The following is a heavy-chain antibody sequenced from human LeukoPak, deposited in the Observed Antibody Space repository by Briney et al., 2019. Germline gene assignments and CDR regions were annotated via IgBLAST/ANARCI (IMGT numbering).Heavy chain of an antibody. CDR2: IRSKTDGGTT. J-gene: IGHJ4*02. Sequence: GGSLRLSCAASGFTFSNAWMSWVRQAPGKGLEWVGRIRSKTDGGTTDYAAPVKGRFTISRDDSKNTLYLQMNSLKTGDTAVYYCTTARNMVRGVIPLDYWGQGTLVTVSS. CDR1: GFTFSNAW. D-gene: IGHD3-10*01. V-gene: IGHV3-15*01. CDR3: TTARNMVRGVIPLDY.